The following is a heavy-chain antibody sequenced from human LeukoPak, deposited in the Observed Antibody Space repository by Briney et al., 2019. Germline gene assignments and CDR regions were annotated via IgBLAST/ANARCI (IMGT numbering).Heavy chain of an antibody. J-gene: IGHJ3*02. V-gene: IGHV4-59*08. Sequence: SETLSLTCTVSGDSINNYYWSWIRQPPGKGLEWVGYFYYTGSTNYNPSLKSRVTLSVDTSKNQFSLKLSSVTAADTAVYYCTRNRYCTGGSCYNAFDIWGQGTMVTVSS. CDR3: TRNRYCTGGSCYNAFDI. CDR1: GDSINNYY. D-gene: IGHD2-15*01. CDR2: FYYTGST.